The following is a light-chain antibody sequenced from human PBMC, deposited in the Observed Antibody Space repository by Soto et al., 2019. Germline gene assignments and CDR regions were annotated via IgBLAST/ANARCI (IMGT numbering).Light chain of an antibody. CDR1: SSDVGGYNY. CDR2: EVS. J-gene: IGLJ2*01. Sequence: QSVLTQPPSASGSTGQSVTISCTGTSSDVGGYNYVSWYQQHPGKAPKLMIYEVSKRPSGVPDRFSGSKSGNTASLTVSVLQAEDEADYYCSSYAGSNNLVFGGGTKVTVL. V-gene: IGLV2-8*01. CDR3: SSYAGSNNLV.